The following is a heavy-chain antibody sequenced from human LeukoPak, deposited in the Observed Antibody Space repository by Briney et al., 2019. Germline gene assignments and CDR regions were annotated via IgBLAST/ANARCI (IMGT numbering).Heavy chain of an antibody. J-gene: IGHJ4*02. CDR1: GFTFSTYG. Sequence: GGSLRLSCAASGFTFSTYGMHWVRQAPGKGLEWVAVISYDGSNKYYADSVKGRFTISRDKSKNTVYLQMNSLRAEDTGVYYCAKDPSSGSRRAYWGQGTLVTVSS. D-gene: IGHD6-19*01. CDR2: ISYDGSNK. CDR3: AKDPSSGSRRAY. V-gene: IGHV3-30*18.